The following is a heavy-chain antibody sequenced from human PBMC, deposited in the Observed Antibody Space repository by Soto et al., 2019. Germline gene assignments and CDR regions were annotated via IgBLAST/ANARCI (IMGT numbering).Heavy chain of an antibody. Sequence: QVQLQQWGAGLLKPSETLSLTCAVYNGSFSVYYWTWIHQSPGKGLEWIGEINHSGSTNYNPSLKSRVTISVDTSKNQFSLKLSSVTAPDTAVYYCARDSTRRGTCDIWGQGTRVTVSS. CDR2: INHSGST. J-gene: IGHJ3*02. D-gene: IGHD2-2*01. CDR1: NGSFSVYY. V-gene: IGHV4-34*01. CDR3: ARDSTRRGTCDI.